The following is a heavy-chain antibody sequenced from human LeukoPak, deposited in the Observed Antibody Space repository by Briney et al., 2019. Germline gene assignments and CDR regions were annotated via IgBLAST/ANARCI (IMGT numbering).Heavy chain of an antibody. V-gene: IGHV4-4*02. CDR2: IHHSGST. D-gene: IGHD1-26*01. Sequence: PSETLSLTCAVSGGSISTNNWWTWVRQPPGKGLEWIGEIHHSGSTDYNPSLKSRVTISPDKSKNQFSLTLTSVTAADTAVYFCAKAPLSGTYYTDAFDIWGQGTMVTVSS. CDR1: GGSISTNNW. CDR3: AKAPLSGTYYTDAFDI. J-gene: IGHJ3*02.